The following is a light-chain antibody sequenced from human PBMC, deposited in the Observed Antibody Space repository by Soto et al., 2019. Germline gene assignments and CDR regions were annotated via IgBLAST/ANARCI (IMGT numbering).Light chain of an antibody. Sequence: EIVMTQSPATLSVSPGERATLSCRASQSVSSNLAWHQQKPGRAPRILMYDASTRATGIPARFSGSGSGTEFTLTISSLQSEDFAVYYCQQYHNWPITFGQGTRLEN. V-gene: IGKV3-15*01. CDR3: QQYHNWPIT. CDR2: DAS. J-gene: IGKJ5*01. CDR1: QSVSSN.